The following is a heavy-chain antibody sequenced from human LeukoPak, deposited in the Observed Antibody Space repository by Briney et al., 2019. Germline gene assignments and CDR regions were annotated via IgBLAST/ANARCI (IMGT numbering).Heavy chain of an antibody. CDR3: ARDSGNNWFDP. Sequence: SETLSLTCTVSGGSISSGGYYWSWIRQHPGKGLEWFGYIYYSGSTYYNPSLKSRVTISVDTSKNQFSLKLSSVTAADTAVYYCARDSGNNWFDPWGQGTLATVSS. J-gene: IGHJ5*02. V-gene: IGHV4-31*03. CDR2: IYYSGST. D-gene: IGHD1-26*01. CDR1: GGSISSGGYY.